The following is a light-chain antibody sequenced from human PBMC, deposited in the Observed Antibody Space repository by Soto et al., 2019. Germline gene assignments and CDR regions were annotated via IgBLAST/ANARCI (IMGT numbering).Light chain of an antibody. CDR2: DAS. Sequence: EIVLTQSPATLSLSPGERATLSCRASQSVNNYLAWYQQKPGQAARLLIYDASNRATGIPARFSGSGTGTHVTLTISSLEPEDYAGYYCHQRTPWPPRMDTCGQGTKLEIK. J-gene: IGKJ2*01. CDR3: HQRTPWPPRMDT. V-gene: IGKV3-11*01. CDR1: QSVNNY.